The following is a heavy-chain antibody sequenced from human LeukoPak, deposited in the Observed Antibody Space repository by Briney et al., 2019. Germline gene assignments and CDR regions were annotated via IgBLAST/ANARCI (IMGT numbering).Heavy chain of an antibody. CDR3: ARGYSGYYYYYGMDV. Sequence: GASLKISCKTSGSSFTTYWIGWVRQLPGKGLEWMGFIYPGDSDTRYSPSFQGQVTISADKSISTAYLQWNSLKASDTAMYYCARGYSGYYYYYGMDVWGQGTSVTVSS. CDR1: GSSFTTYW. D-gene: IGHD5-12*01. J-gene: IGHJ6*02. V-gene: IGHV5-51*01. CDR2: IYPGDSDT.